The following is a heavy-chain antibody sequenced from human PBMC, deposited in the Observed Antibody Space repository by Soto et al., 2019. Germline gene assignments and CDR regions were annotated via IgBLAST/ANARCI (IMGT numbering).Heavy chain of an antibody. J-gene: IGHJ4*02. CDR1: GGSMNSGGYC. V-gene: IGHV4-31*03. Sequence: QVQLQESGPGLVKPSQTLSLTCTVSGGSMNSGGYCWNWIRQHPGEGLEWIGCISYGGTTSYNPSLKSRVTISVDTSKNQFSLKLSSVTAADTAVCYCSRGILVWGQGTLITVSS. D-gene: IGHD2-15*01. CDR3: SRGILV. CDR2: ISYGGTT.